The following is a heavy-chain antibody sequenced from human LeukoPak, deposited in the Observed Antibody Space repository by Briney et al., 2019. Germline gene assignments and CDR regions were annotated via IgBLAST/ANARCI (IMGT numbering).Heavy chain of an antibody. D-gene: IGHD5-18*01. CDR3: ARIKRGYSYGNFDY. CDR1: GYTFTSYD. V-gene: IGHV1-8*01. Sequence: ASVKVSCKASGYTFTSYDINWVRQATGQGLEWMGWMNPNSGNTGYAQKFQGRVTMTRNTSISTAYMELSRLRSEDTAVYYCARIKRGYSYGNFDYWGQGTLVTVSS. CDR2: MNPNSGNT. J-gene: IGHJ4*02.